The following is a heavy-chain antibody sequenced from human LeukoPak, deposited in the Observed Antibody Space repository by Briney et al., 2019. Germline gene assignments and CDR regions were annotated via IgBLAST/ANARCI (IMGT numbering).Heavy chain of an antibody. D-gene: IGHD6-13*01. V-gene: IGHV3-30*18. Sequence: AGGSLRLSGAASGFTFSSYGMHWVRQAPGKGLEWVALISYDGSNKYYADSVKGRFTISRDNSKNTLYLQMNSLRVEDTAMYYCAKDRSSSWTWTIDYWGQGTLVTVSS. CDR2: ISYDGSNK. CDR3: AKDRSSSWTWTIDY. CDR1: GFTFSSYG. J-gene: IGHJ4*02.